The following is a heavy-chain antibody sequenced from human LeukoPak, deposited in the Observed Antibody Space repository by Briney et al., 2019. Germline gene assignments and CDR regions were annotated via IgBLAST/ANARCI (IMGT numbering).Heavy chain of an antibody. CDR2: VSYDGSNK. CDR1: GFTFSSYA. CDR3: ATGDSLGELSSSFEY. D-gene: IGHD3-16*02. Sequence: GGSLRLSCAASGFTFSSYAMHWVRQAPDKGLEWVAVVSYDGSNKYYADSVKGRFTVSRDNSKNTLYLQMNSLRAEDTAVYYCATGDSLGELSSSFEYWGQGTLVTVSS. J-gene: IGHJ4*02. V-gene: IGHV3-30*04.